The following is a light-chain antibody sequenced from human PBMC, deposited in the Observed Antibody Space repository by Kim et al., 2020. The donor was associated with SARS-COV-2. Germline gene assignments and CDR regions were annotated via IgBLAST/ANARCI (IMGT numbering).Light chain of an antibody. J-gene: IGKJ5*01. CDR2: GTS. CDR3: QQYGSSSPIT. V-gene: IGKV3-20*01. Sequence: PGQGATRRCRASQCVRGTSLAWYRQQPGQAPRLRVYGTSTRATGVPDRFSGSGSGTDFTLTISRLEPDDFAVYYCQQYGSSSPITFCQGTRLEIK. CDR1: QCVRGTS.